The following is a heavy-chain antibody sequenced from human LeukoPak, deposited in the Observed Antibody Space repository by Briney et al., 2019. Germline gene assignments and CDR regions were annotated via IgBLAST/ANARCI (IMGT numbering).Heavy chain of an antibody. J-gene: IGHJ6*03. CDR3: ARVYDFYYYMDV. CDR2: ISADKGHT. CDR1: GYTFINYG. D-gene: IGHD5/OR15-5a*01. Sequence: ASVKVSCKTSGYTFINYGLSWLRQAPGQGLEWMGWISADKGHTRSTEKFQDRITMTTDTSTSTVYMELRSLRSDDTAVYFCARVYDFYYYMDVWGKGTTVTVSS. V-gene: IGHV1-18*01.